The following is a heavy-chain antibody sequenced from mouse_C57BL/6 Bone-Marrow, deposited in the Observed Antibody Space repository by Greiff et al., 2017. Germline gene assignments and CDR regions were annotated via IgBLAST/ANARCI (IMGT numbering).Heavy chain of an antibody. D-gene: IGHD6-1*01. CDR3: ASSLDY. CDR2: IHPNSGST. Sequence: VQLQEPGAELVKPGASVKLSCKASVSPFTSSWMHWVKQRPGQGLGWIGMIHPNSGSTNYNEKFKSKATLTVDKSSSTAYMQLSSLTSEDSAVYYCASSLDYWGQGTTLTVSS. CDR1: VSPFTSSW. V-gene: IGHV1-64*01. J-gene: IGHJ2*01.